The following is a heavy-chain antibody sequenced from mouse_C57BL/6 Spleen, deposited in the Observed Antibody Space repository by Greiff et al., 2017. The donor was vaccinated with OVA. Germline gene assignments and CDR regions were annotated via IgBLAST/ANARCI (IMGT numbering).Heavy chain of an antibody. Sequence: QVQLKQPGAELVKPGASVKLSCKASGYTFTSYWMHWVKQRPGRGLEWIGRIDPNSGGTKYNEKFKSKATLTVDKPSSTAYMQLSSLTSEDSAVYYCARRGLIYYGSSYGGWYFDVWGTGTTVTVSS. J-gene: IGHJ1*03. V-gene: IGHV1-72*01. CDR2: IDPNSGGT. CDR3: ARRGLIYYGSSYGGWYFDV. D-gene: IGHD1-1*01. CDR1: GYTFTSYW.